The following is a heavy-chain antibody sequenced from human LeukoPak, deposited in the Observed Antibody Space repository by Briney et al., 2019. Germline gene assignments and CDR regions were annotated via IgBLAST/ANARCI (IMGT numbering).Heavy chain of an antibody. CDR2: INPNSGGT. CDR1: GYTFTGYY. J-gene: IGHJ3*02. CDR3: ARLSRAHDYGDNDAFDI. D-gene: IGHD4-17*01. V-gene: IGHV1-2*02. Sequence: ASVKVSCKASGYTFTGYYMHWVRQAPGQGLEWMGWINPNSGGTNYAQKFQGRVTMTRVTSISTAYMELSRLRSDDTAVYYCARLSRAHDYGDNDAFDIWGQGTMVTVSS.